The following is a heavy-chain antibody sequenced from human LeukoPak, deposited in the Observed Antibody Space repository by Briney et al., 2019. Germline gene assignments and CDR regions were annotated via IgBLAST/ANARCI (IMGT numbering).Heavy chain of an antibody. V-gene: IGHV3-30*18. J-gene: IGHJ4*02. CDR3: AKGSAAAGL. D-gene: IGHD6-13*01. CDR1: GFTFSSYG. Sequence: PGRSLRLSCAASGFTFSSYGMHWVRQAPGKGLEWVAVISYDGGNKYYADSVKGRFTISRDNSKNTLYLQMNSLRAEDTAVYYCAKGSAAAGLWGQGTLVTVFS. CDR2: ISYDGGNK.